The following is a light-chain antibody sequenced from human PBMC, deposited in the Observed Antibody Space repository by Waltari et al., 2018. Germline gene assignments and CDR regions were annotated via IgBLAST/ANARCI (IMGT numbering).Light chain of an antibody. CDR3: SSYTSSSTVGVL. V-gene: IGLV2-14*03. CDR2: DVS. Sequence: QSALTHPAPVSGSPGQSITLSSTGPRYDVAHFNYFSWSQQRPGKAPKLIIYDVSYRPSGVSNRFSGSKSGSTASLTISGLQAEDEADYHCSSYTSSSTVGVLFGGGTKLTVL. J-gene: IGLJ2*01. CDR1: RYDVAHFNY.